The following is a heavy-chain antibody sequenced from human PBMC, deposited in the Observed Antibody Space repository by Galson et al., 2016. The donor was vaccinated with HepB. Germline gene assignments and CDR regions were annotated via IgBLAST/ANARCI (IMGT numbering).Heavy chain of an antibody. J-gene: IGHJ4*02. D-gene: IGHD3-3*01. CDR2: IIPIFGTA. Sequence: VKVSCKASGGTLSSYAISWVRQAPGQGLEWMGGIIPIFGTANYAHKFQGRVTITADESTSTAYMELSSLRSEDTAVYYCARAVKQRITIFGVVVNAFDIWGQGALVTVSS. CDR1: GGTLSSYA. V-gene: IGHV1-69*01. CDR3: ARAVKQRITIFGVVVNAFDI.